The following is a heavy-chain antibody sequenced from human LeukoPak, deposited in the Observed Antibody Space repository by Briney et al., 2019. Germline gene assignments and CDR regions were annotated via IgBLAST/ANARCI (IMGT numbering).Heavy chain of an antibody. CDR3: AKEGAGNFDY. V-gene: IGHV3-9*03. Sequence: PGGSLRLSCAASGFTFSSYGMSWVRQAPGKGLEWVSGISWNSGSIGYADSVKGRFTISRDNAKNSLYLQMNSLRAEDMALYYCAKEGAGNFDYWGQGTLVTVSS. CDR1: GFTFSSYG. CDR2: ISWNSGSI. J-gene: IGHJ4*02. D-gene: IGHD6-19*01.